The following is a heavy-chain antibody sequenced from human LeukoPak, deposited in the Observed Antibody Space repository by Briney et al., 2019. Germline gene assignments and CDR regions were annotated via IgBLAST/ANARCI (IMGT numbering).Heavy chain of an antibody. CDR2: VSYDGSSK. CDR3: ARARSSYGYGDAFDI. CDR1: GFTFSSYA. Sequence: GGSLRLSCAASGFTFSSYAMHWVRQAPGKGLEWVAVVSYDGSSKYYADSVKGRFTISRDNSKNTLYLQMNSLRAEDTAVYYCARARSSYGYGDAFDIWGQGTMVTVSS. D-gene: IGHD5-18*01. J-gene: IGHJ3*02. V-gene: IGHV3-30*04.